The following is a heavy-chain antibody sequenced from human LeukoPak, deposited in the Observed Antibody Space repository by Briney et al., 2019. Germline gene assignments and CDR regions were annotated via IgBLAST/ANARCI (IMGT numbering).Heavy chain of an antibody. CDR1: GFTFSSYC. V-gene: IGHV3-21*01. J-gene: IGHJ4*02. D-gene: IGHD4-17*01. Sequence: GGSLRLSCAASGFTFSSYCMNWVRQAPGKGLEWVSFISSSSSYVYYADSVKGRFTISRDNAKNSLYLQVNSLRAEDTAVYYCASPYDYGDYQSDYWGQGTLVTVSS. CDR3: ASPYDYGDYQSDY. CDR2: ISSSSSYV.